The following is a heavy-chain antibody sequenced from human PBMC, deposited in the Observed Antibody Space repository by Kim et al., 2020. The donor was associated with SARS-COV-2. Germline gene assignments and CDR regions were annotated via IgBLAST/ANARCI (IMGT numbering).Heavy chain of an antibody. Sequence: ASVKVSCKASGYTFTSYGISWVRQAPGQGLEWMGWISAYNGNTNYAQKLQGRVTMTTDTSTRTAYMELRSLRSDDTAVYYFARGIVVVPAANYYYYGMDVWGQGTTVTVSS. D-gene: IGHD2-2*01. CDR1: GYTFTSYG. CDR2: ISAYNGNT. CDR3: ARGIVVVPAANYYYYGMDV. J-gene: IGHJ6*02. V-gene: IGHV1-18*01.